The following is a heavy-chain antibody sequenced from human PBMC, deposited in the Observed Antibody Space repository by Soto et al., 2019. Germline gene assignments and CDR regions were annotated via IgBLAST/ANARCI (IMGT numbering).Heavy chain of an antibody. CDR1: GGSISSSSYY. Sequence: SETLSLTCTVSGGSISSSSYYWGWIRQPPGKGLEWIGSIYYSGSTYYNPSLKSRVTISVDTSKNQFSLKLSSVTAADTPVYYCARSPITMIVVVITSRGFDAFDIWGQGTMVTVSS. CDR2: IYYSGST. J-gene: IGHJ3*02. D-gene: IGHD3-22*01. CDR3: ARSPITMIVVVITSRGFDAFDI. V-gene: IGHV4-39*01.